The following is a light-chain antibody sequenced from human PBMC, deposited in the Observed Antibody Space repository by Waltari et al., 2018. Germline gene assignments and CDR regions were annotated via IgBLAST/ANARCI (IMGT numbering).Light chain of an antibody. CDR3: QQYNSYSLLT. CDR2: EAS. CDR1: QSISKG. J-gene: IGKJ4*01. Sequence: DIRMTQSPSTLSASAGDRVIISCRASQSISKGLAWYQQKPGKAPKLLIYEASTLQSGVPSRFIGTGSGTDFTLTISSLQPDDFATYYCQQYNSYSLLTFGGGTKVEIK. V-gene: IGKV1-5*03.